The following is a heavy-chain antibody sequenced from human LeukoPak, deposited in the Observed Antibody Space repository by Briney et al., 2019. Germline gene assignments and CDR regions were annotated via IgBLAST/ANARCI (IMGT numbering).Heavy chain of an antibody. D-gene: IGHD2-8*01. J-gene: IGHJ4*02. Sequence: ASVKVSCKASGYTFTSYGISWVRQAPGQGLEGMGWISAYNGNTNYAQKLQGRVTMTTDTSTSTAYMELRSLRSDDTAVYYCARRYCTNGVCDYYFDYWGQGTLVTVSS. CDR2: ISAYNGNT. CDR3: ARRYCTNGVCDYYFDY. V-gene: IGHV1-18*01. CDR1: GYTFTSYG.